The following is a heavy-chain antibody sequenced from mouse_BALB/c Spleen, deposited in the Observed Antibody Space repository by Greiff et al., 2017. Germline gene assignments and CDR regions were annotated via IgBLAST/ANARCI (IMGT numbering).Heavy chain of an antibody. V-gene: IGHV14-1*02. CDR3: ARRGDTMDY. J-gene: IGHJ4*01. CDR2: LDPENGNT. Sequence: EVQLQQSGAELVRPGALVKLSCKASGFNIKDYYMHWVKQRPEQGLVWIGWLDPENGNTIYDPKFQGKASITADTSSNTAYLQLSSLTSEDTAVYYCARRGDTMDYWGQGTSVTVSS. CDR1: GFNIKDYY.